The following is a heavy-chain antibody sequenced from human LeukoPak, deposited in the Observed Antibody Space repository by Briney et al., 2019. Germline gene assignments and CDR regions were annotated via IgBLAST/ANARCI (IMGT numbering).Heavy chain of an antibody. CDR2: IKRDGSEK. V-gene: IGHV3-7*01. CDR1: GFTFSSYW. Sequence: GGSLRLSCAASGFTFSSYWMSWVRQAPGKGLEWVANIKRDGSEKYYVDSVKGRFTISRDNAKNSLYLQMNSLRAEDTAVYYCARPLFKWELAYWGQGTLVTVSS. D-gene: IGHD1-26*01. CDR3: ARPLFKWELAY. J-gene: IGHJ4*02.